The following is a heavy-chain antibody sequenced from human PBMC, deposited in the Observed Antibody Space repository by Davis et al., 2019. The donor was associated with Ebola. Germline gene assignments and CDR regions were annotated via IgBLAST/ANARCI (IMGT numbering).Heavy chain of an antibody. Sequence: SETLSLTCTVSGGSISSYYWSWIRQPPGKGLEYIGYIYYSGSTNYNPSLKSRVTISVDTSKNQFSLKLSSVTAADTAVYYCARDVDTAMAGDYWGQGTLVTVSS. CDR3: ARDVDTAMAGDY. V-gene: IGHV4-59*01. CDR1: GGSISSYY. CDR2: IYYSGST. D-gene: IGHD5-18*01. J-gene: IGHJ4*02.